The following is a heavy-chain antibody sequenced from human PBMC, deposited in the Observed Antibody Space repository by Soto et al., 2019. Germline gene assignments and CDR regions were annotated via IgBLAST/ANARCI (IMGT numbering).Heavy chain of an antibody. CDR1: GDTLTSYT. V-gene: IGHV1-69*01. J-gene: IGHJ6*02. Sequence: QVQLLQSGAEVKKPGSSVKVSCQASGDTLTSYTVNWVRQAPGQGLEWVGGITPVFGTTDYAHKFQGRVTVAAEEGPNIASLELTPLTSEDTGVYYCARALAMRGVLGDSALDVWRQGTRVIVSS. CDR3: ARALAMRGVLGDSALDV. CDR2: ITPVFGTT. D-gene: IGHD3-16*01.